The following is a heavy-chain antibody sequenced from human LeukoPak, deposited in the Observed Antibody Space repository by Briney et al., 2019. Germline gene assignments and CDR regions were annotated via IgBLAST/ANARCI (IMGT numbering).Heavy chain of an antibody. CDR1: GYTFTSYA. D-gene: IGHD5-12*01. CDR2: INTNTGNP. Sequence: ASVKVSCKASGYTFTSYAMNWVRQAPGQGLEWLGWINTNTGNPTYAQGFTGRFVFSLDTSVSTAYLQISSLKAEDTAVSYCASGKWLRYSYWGQGTLVSVSS. J-gene: IGHJ4*02. V-gene: IGHV7-4-1*02. CDR3: ASGKWLRYSY.